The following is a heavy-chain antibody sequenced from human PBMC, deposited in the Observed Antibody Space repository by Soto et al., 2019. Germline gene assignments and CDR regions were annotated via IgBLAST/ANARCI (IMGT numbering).Heavy chain of an antibody. V-gene: IGHV4-61*08. Sequence: QVQLQESGPGLVKPSETLSLTCTLSGGSVSGGDHYWNWIRQPPGRGLEWIGYIYYIASTNYNPSLKSRVTISLDTSKNQFSLKLSSVTAADTAIYYCARGDRYSSGHIDYWGQGMHVTVSS. CDR2: IYYIAST. D-gene: IGHD6-19*01. J-gene: IGHJ4*02. CDR1: GGSVSGGDHY. CDR3: ARGDRYSSGHIDY.